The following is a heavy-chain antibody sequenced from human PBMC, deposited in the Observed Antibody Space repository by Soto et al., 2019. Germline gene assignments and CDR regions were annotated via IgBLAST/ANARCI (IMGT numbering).Heavy chain of an antibody. D-gene: IGHD6-19*01. CDR3: ARAYSSGWPPYYGMDV. CDR2: IIPIFGTA. J-gene: IGHJ6*02. V-gene: IGHV1-69*01. Sequence: QVQLVQSGAEVKKPGSSVKVSCKASGGTFSSYAISWVRQAPGQGLEWMGGIIPIFGTANYAQKFQGRVTITADEATSTAYMELSSLRAEDTAVYYWARAYSSGWPPYYGMDVWGQGTTVTVSS. CDR1: GGTFSSYA.